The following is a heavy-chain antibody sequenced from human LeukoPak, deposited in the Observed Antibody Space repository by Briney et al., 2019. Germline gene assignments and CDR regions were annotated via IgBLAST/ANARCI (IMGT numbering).Heavy chain of an antibody. V-gene: IGHV3-23*01. D-gene: IGHD4-17*01. CDR3: AKERQTGDYFTSDF. CDR2: VNGRGDST. Sequence: GGSLRLSCAASGFSFSTYTMNWVRQAPGKGLEWVSAVNGRGDSTFYADSVKGQFTISRDNSKSTVYLQMNSLRADDTAVYYCAKERQTGDYFTSDFWGQGTLVTVSS. J-gene: IGHJ4*02. CDR1: GFSFSTYT.